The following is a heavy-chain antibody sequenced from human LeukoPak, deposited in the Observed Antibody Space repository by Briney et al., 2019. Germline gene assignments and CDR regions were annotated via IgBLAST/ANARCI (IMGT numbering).Heavy chain of an antibody. V-gene: IGHV5-51*01. J-gene: IGHJ4*02. CDR1: GYSFSNYW. D-gene: IGHD4-23*01. Sequence: GESLKISCKGSGYSFSNYWIAWVRQMPGKGLEWMGIIYPGDSDTTYSPSFQGQVTISADKSISTAYLQWRSLKASGSAMFYCARQAPDGGFDYWGQGTLVTVYS. CDR3: ARQAPDGGFDY. CDR2: IYPGDSDT.